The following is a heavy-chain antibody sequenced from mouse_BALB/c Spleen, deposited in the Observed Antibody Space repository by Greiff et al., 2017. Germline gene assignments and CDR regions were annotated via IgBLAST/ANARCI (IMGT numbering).Heavy chain of an antibody. CDR1: GFTFTDYY. CDR3: ARDPTLYGSYAMDY. V-gene: IGHV7-3*02. D-gene: IGHD1-1*01. CDR2: IRNKANGYTT. Sequence: EVKLMESGGGLVQPGGSLRLSCATSGFTFTDYYMSWVRQPPGKALEWLGFIRNKANGYTTEYSASVKGRFTISRDNSQSILYLQMNTLRAEDSATYYCARDPTLYGSYAMDYWGQGTSVTVSS. J-gene: IGHJ4*01.